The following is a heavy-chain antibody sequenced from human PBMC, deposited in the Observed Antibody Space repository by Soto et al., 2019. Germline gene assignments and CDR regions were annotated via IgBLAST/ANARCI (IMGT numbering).Heavy chain of an antibody. CDR3: AMVANYVTPTPQDV. CDR2: ISPYTGDT. CDR1: GYIFVNYG. V-gene: IGHV1-18*01. J-gene: IGHJ6*02. Sequence: QVQLVQSGDEMKKPGASVRVSCKASGYIFVNYGIAWVRQAPGQGLEWMGWISPYTGDTHSASKVQGRLTMTTDTSTSTAYMDLGSLTSDATAVYYCAMVANYVTPTPQDVWGQGTTVTVSS. D-gene: IGHD3-16*01.